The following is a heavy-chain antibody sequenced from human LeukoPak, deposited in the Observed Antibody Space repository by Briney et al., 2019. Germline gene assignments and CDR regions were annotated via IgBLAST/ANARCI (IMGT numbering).Heavy chain of an antibody. CDR3: AKMQGYFDY. CDR2: ITGGGGTT. V-gene: IGHV3-23*01. CDR1: GLTFSSYG. Sequence: GGSLRPSCEASGLTFSSYGMSWVRQAPGKGLQWVSAITGGGGTTYYADSVKGRFTISRDNSKNMLYLQMNSLGAEDTAVYYCAKMQGYFDYWGQGTLVPVSS. J-gene: IGHJ4*02.